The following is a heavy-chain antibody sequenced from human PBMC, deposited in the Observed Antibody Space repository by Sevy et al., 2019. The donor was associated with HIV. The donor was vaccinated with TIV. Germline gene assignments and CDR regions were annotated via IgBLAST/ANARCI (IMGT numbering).Heavy chain of an antibody. Sequence: SETLSLTCTVSGGSISSSSYYWGWIRQPPGKGLEWIGSIYYSGSTYYNPSLESRVTISVDTSKNQFSLKLSSVTAADTAVYYCARAKMTTVTPDWFDPWGQGTLVTVSS. CDR3: ARAKMTTVTPDWFDP. J-gene: IGHJ5*02. CDR1: GGSISSSSYY. D-gene: IGHD4-17*01. V-gene: IGHV4-39*01. CDR2: IYYSGST.